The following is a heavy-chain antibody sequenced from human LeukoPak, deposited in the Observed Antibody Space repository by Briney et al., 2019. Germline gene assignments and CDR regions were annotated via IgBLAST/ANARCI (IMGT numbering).Heavy chain of an antibody. V-gene: IGHV3-30*18. J-gene: IGHJ4*02. D-gene: IGHD2-2*01. CDR3: AKDGSDCSSTSCYWLGDFDY. CDR2: ISYDGSNK. Sequence: GGSLRLSCAAPGFTFSSYGMHWVRQAPGKGLEWVAVISYDGSNKYYADSVKGRFTISRDNSKNTLYLQMNSLRAEDTAVYYCAKDGSDCSSTSCYWLGDFDYWGQGTLVTVSS. CDR1: GFTFSSYG.